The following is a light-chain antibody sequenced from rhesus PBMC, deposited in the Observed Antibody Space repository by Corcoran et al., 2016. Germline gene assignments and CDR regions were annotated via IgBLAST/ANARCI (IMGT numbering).Light chain of an antibody. CDR3: SSYAGNNIYI. V-gene: IGLV2-32*02. CDR1: SSDIGGYDY. CDR2: EVN. Sequence: QAALTQPRSVSGSPGQSVTISCTGTSSDIGGYDYVSWYQQHPGTAPKLMISEVNKRPSGVSDRFSGSKSGNTASLTTSGLQAEDEADYHCSSYAGNNIYIFGTGTRLTVL. J-gene: IGLJ1*01.